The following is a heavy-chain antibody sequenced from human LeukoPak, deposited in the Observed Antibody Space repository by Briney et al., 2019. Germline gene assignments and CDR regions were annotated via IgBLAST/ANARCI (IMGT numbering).Heavy chain of an antibody. D-gene: IGHD1-1*01. CDR2: IYYSGST. Sequence: SDTLSLTCTVSGGSFSSYYWSWFRQPPGKGLEWIGYIYYSGSTNYNPSLKRRVTISVDTSKNQFSLTLSSVTAADPAVDYSARRWVRPDYWGQGTLVTVSS. CDR3: ARRWVRPDY. CDR1: GGSFSSYY. V-gene: IGHV4-59*13. J-gene: IGHJ4*02.